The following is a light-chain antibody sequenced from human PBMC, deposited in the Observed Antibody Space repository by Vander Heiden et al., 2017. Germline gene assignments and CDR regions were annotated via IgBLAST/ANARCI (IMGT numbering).Light chain of an antibody. V-gene: IGLV3-25*03. Sequence: SYELPQPPSVSVSPGQTARVPCSGDALPKQYAYWYQQKTGQAPVLVIYKDSERTSGIPERFSGSSAGTTVTLTISGVQAEDEADYYCQSADSSGTYVVVGGGTKLTVL. CDR3: QSADSSGTYVV. J-gene: IGLJ2*01. CDR2: KDS. CDR1: ALPKQY.